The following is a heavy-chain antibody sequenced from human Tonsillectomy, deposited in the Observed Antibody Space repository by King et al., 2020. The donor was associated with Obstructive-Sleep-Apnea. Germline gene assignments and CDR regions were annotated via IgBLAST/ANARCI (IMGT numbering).Heavy chain of an antibody. V-gene: IGHV4-30-4*01. J-gene: IGHJ3*02. CDR2: IYNSGST. CDR3: ARGYWSSTSCYEGGGFDI. D-gene: IGHD2-2*01. Sequence: QLQESGPGLVKPSQTLSLTCTVSGGSISSGDYYWSWIRQPPGKGLEWIGYIYNSGSTYYNPSLKSRISTSVATPKNQFSLKLSSVTAADTAVYYCARGYWSSTSCYEGGGFDIWGQGTMVTVSS. CDR1: GGSISSGDYY.